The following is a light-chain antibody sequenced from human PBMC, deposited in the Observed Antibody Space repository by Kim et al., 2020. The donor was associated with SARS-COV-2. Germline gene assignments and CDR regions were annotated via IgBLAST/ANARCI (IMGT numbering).Light chain of an antibody. CDR1: QDISTR. Sequence: ASVGDRVTITCRASQDISTRLAWYQQKPGNAPTLLIYAASNLQSGVPSRFSGSGSGTDFTLTISSLQPEDFATYYCQQANSFLPTFGQGTRLEIK. V-gene: IGKV1D-12*01. J-gene: IGKJ5*01. CDR2: AAS. CDR3: QQANSFLPT.